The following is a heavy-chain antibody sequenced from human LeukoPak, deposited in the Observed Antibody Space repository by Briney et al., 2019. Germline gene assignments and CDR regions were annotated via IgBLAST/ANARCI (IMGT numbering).Heavy chain of an antibody. J-gene: IGHJ4*02. CDR3: VRDETLWTLDW. V-gene: IGHV3-74*03. CDR1: GFTFSGHW. CDR2: IKEDGSDS. D-gene: IGHD1-1*01. Sequence: PGGSLRLSCIASGFTFSGHWIHWVRQAPGMGLVWVSRIKEDGSDSKYAESVKGRFTLSRDNTKNTVYLQMDSLRTEDTAVYYCVRDETLWTLDWWGQGTLVSVSS.